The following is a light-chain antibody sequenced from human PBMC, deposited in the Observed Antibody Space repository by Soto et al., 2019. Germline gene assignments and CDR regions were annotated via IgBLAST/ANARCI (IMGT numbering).Light chain of an antibody. Sequence: DIQMTQSPSSLSASVGDRVTITCRASQGISNYLAWYQQKPGKVPKLLIYAASTLQSGVPSRFSGSGSGTDFTLTISRLQPEDVATYYCQKYNSAPQTFGQGTQVEIK. V-gene: IGKV1-27*01. J-gene: IGKJ1*01. CDR2: AAS. CDR1: QGISNY. CDR3: QKYNSAPQT.